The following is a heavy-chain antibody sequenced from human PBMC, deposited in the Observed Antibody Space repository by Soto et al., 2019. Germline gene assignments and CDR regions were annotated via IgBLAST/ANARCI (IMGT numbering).Heavy chain of an antibody. J-gene: IGHJ4*02. D-gene: IGHD3-10*01. CDR3: APHPGGGGY. CDR1: GFTVSNNY. Sequence: EVQLVESGGGLIQPGGSLRLSCAVSGFTVSNNYMSWVRQAPGKGLEGVSVIYSGGYTAYGDSVKGRFTISRNNSKNTIYLKRNSRGADDAGVYYWAPHPGGGGYWGQGTLVTVSS. V-gene: IGHV3-53*01. CDR2: IYSGGYT.